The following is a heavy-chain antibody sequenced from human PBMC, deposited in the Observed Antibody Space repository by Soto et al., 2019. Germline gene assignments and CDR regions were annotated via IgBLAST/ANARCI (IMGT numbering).Heavy chain of an antibody. D-gene: IGHD2-21*02. CDR1: GFTFSPYT. V-gene: IGHV3-30-3*01. CDR3: ARGGGFCGGDCYKGGIDY. Sequence: GGSLRLSCAASGFTFSPYTMHWVRQAPGKGLEWVALISYDGNDKDYADSVKGRFTISRDNSKNTLYLQMNSLRAGDTAVYYCARGGGFCGGDCYKGGIDYWGQQGILVTV. CDR2: ISYDGNDK. J-gene: IGHJ4*02.